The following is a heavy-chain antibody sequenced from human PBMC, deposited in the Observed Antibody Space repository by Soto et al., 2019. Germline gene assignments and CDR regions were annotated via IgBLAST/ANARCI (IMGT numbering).Heavy chain of an antibody. CDR1: GGSFDGYY. Sequence: PSETLSLTCGVSGGSFDGYYWSWLRQSTGKGLEWIGEISGSGATNYNPALKSRVSLSLDTSKNQFSLKLDSVTASDTAVYYCAKLWLHWGQGTLVTVSS. D-gene: IGHD2-21*01. J-gene: IGHJ4*02. CDR2: ISGSGAT. V-gene: IGHV4-34*01. CDR3: AKLWLH.